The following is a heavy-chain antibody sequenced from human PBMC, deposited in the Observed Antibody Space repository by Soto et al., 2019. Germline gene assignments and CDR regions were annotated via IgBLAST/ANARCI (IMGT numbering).Heavy chain of an antibody. V-gene: IGHV3-30*18. Sequence: QVQLVESGGGVVQPGRSLRLSCAASGFTFSSYGMHWVRQAPGKGLEWVAVISYDGSNKYYADSVKGRFTISRDNSKNTLYLQMNSLRAEDTAVYYCAKDLGLVVVVAATIDYWGQGTLFTVSS. CDR3: AKDLGLVVVVAATIDY. J-gene: IGHJ4*02. CDR2: ISYDGSNK. D-gene: IGHD2-15*01. CDR1: GFTFSSYG.